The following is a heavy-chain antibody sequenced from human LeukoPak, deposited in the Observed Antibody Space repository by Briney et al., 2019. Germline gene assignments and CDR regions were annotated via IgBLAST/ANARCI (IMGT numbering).Heavy chain of an antibody. CDR1: GFTFSSYG. J-gene: IGHJ4*02. CDR2: ISYDGSNK. V-gene: IGHV3-30*03. CDR3: ARGSSYYDFWSGQGDNDY. Sequence: PGRSLRLSCAASGFTFSSYGMHWVRQAPGKGLEWVAVISYDGSNKYYADSVKGRFTISRDNSKNTLYLQMNSLRAEDTAVYYCARGSSYYDFWSGQGDNDYWGQGTLVTVSS. D-gene: IGHD3-3*01.